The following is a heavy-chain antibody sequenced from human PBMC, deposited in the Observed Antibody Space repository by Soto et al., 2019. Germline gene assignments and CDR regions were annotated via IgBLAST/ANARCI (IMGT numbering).Heavy chain of an antibody. D-gene: IGHD6-19*01. V-gene: IGHV1-2*04. J-gene: IGHJ6*02. CDR3: ARDHGRAVAGSGMDV. CDR2: INPNSGGT. CDR1: GYTFTGYY. Sequence: QVQLVQSGAEVKKPGASVKVSCKASGYTFTGYYMHWVRQAPGQGLEWMGWINPNSGGTNYAQKFQGWVTMTRDTSIRTAYMELSRLRSDDTAVYYCARDHGRAVAGSGMDVWGQGTTVTVSS.